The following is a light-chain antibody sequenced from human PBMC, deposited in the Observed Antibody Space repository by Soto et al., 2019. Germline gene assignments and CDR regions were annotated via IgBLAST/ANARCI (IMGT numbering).Light chain of an antibody. CDR1: QRVRNY. CDR3: QPHCSAPWR. V-gene: IGKV1-8*01. CDR2: AAS. Sequence: LITQSSSAQPATIGDKFTITCRASQRVRNYLAWYQQKPGKAPELLIYAASTLQSGVPSRFSGSGSGTDFTLTIRFLKSEDYAAEYCQPHCSAPWRSGRGTKVDIK. J-gene: IGKJ1*01.